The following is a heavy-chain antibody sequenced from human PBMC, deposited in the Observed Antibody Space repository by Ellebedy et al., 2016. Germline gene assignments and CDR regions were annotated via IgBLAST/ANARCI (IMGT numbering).Heavy chain of an antibody. V-gene: IGHV3-30*04. CDR2: ISSDGSNK. D-gene: IGHD6-19*01. CDR3: ARDTEAWLVLRSPFYYFDF. J-gene: IGHJ4*02. Sequence: GESLKISCAASGFAFSSYAMHWVRQAPGKGLEWVAVISSDGSNKYYADSVKGRFTISRDNSMDTLYLQMNSLRAEDTAVYYCARDTEAWLVLRSPFYYFDFWGQGTLVTVSS. CDR1: GFAFSSYA.